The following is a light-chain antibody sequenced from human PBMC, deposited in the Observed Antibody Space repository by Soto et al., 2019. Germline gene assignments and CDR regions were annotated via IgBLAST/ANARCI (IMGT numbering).Light chain of an antibody. CDR1: SSDVGGYNY. Sequence: QSVLTQPASVSGSPGQSITISCTGTSSDVGGYNYVSWYQLHPGKAPKLMIYEVTNRPSGVSDRFSGSKSGNTASLTISGLQAEDEADYYCQSYDSSLNGSVFGTGTKVTVL. J-gene: IGLJ1*01. V-gene: IGLV2-14*01. CDR3: QSYDSSLNGSV. CDR2: EVT.